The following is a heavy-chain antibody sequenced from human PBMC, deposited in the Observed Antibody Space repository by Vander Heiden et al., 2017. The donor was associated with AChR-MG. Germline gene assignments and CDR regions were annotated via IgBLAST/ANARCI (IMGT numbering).Heavy chain of an antibody. Sequence: QVQLVESGGGVVQPGRSLRLSCAASGFTFSSYGLHWVRQAPGKGLEWVAVRLYDGSNKYYADAVKGRFTISRDNSKNTLYLQMKRLRAEDTAVYYCARAAAKGYYYMDVWGKGTTVTVSS. V-gene: IGHV3-33*01. J-gene: IGHJ6*03. D-gene: IGHD2-2*01. CDR3: ARAAAKGYYYMDV. CDR1: GFTFSSYG. CDR2: RLYDGSNK.